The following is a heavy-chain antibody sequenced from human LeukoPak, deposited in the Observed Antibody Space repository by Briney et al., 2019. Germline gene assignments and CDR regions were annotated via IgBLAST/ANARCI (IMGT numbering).Heavy chain of an antibody. Sequence: GGSLRLSCAASGFTFSSYAMSWVRQAPGKGLEWVSAISGSGGSTYYADSVKGRFTISRDNSKNTLYLLMNSLRAEDTAVYYCAKEPRYSYALDYFGYWGQGTLVTVSS. D-gene: IGHD5-18*01. CDR2: ISGSGGST. J-gene: IGHJ4*02. CDR1: GFTFSSYA. V-gene: IGHV3-23*01. CDR3: AKEPRYSYALDYFGY.